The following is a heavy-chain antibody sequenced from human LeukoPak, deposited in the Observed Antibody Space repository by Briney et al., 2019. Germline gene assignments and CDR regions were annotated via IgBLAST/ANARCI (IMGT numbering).Heavy chain of an antibody. CDR3: AREELWFGEFYGY. Sequence: GGSLRLSCAASGFTFSSYSMNWVRQAPGKGLEWVSSISSSSSYIYYAGSVKGRFTISRDNAKNSLYLQMNSLRAEDTAVYYCAREELWFGEFYGYWGQGTLVTVSS. D-gene: IGHD3-10*01. CDR2: ISSSSSYI. J-gene: IGHJ4*02. V-gene: IGHV3-21*01. CDR1: GFTFSSYS.